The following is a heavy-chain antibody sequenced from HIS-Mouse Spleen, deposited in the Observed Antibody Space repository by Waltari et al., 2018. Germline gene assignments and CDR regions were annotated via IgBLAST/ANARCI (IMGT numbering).Heavy chain of an antibody. D-gene: IGHD3-9*01. CDR1: GFTFDDYA. Sequence: EVQLVESGGGLVQPGRSLRLSCAASGFTFDDYAMHWVRQAPGKGMEWVAGISWNRGRLSYAVSVEGRFTIYRDNAKNSLYLQINSLRAEDTALYYCAKVVRYFDWQNAFDIWGQGTMVTVSS. V-gene: IGHV3-9*01. CDR2: ISWNRGRL. J-gene: IGHJ3*02. CDR3: AKVVRYFDWQNAFDI.